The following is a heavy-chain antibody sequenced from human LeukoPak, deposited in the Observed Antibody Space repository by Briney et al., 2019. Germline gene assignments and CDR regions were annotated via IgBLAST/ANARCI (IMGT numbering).Heavy chain of an antibody. J-gene: IGHJ4*02. CDR3: ARVYNWNGYFDF. Sequence: PSVRVFCNASGYTFITYYIHWVRQARGQALEWMGVINPSGGSTTNAQKFQGRVTMTRDTSTSTVHMDLSSLRSEDTAVYYCARVYNWNGYFDFWGQGTLVTVSS. CDR1: GYTFITYY. D-gene: IGHD1-1*01. CDR2: INPSGGST. V-gene: IGHV1-46*01.